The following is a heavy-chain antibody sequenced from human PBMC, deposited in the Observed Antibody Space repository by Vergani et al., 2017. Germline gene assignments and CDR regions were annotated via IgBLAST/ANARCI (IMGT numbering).Heavy chain of an antibody. CDR2: INPNSGGT. CDR3: ARETTGTAAAGKQFDY. CDR1: GYTLTGYY. D-gene: IGHD6-13*01. V-gene: IGHV1-2*02. J-gene: IGHJ4*02. Sequence: QVQLVQSGAEVKKPGASVKVSCKASGYTLTGYYMHWVRQAPGQGLEWMGWINPNSGGTNYAQKFQGRVTMTRDTSISTAYMGLSRLRSDDTAVYYCARETTGTAAAGKQFDYGGEGTLVTVSS.